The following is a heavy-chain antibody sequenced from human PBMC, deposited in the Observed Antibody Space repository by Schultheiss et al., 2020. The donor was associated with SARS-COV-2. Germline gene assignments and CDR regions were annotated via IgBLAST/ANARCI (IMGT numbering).Heavy chain of an antibody. J-gene: IGHJ4*01. V-gene: IGHV6-1*01. CDR1: GDSVSSKSAA. CDR2: TYYRSKWYY. D-gene: IGHD6-19*01. Sequence: SQTLSLTCAISGDSVSSKSAAWNWIRQSPSRGLEWLGRTYYRSKWYYEYATSVKSRISVKPDTSKNQFSLQLSSVTPDDTAVYYCVRDREDSSGWWAEIDWGHGALVTVSS. CDR3: VRDREDSSGWWAEID.